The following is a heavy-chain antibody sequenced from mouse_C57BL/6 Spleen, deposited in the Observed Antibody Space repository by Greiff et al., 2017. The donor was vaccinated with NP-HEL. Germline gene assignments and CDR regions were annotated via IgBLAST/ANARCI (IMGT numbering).Heavy chain of an antibody. V-gene: IGHV5-4*01. CDR3: ARGYRDYAMDY. D-gene: IGHD2-14*01. CDR2: ISDGGSYT. Sequence: VQLVESGGGLVKPGGSLKLSCAASGFTFSSYAMSWVRQTPEKRLEWVATISDGGSYTYYPDNVKGRFTISRDNAKNNLYLQMSHLKSEDTAMDYGARGYRDYAMDYWGQGTSVTVSS. CDR1: GFTFSSYA. J-gene: IGHJ4*01.